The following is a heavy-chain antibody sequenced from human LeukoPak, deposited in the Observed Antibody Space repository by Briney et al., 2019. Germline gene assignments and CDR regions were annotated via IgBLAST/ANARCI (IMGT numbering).Heavy chain of an antibody. Sequence: GGSLRLSCAASGFTFSDYYMSWIRQAPGKGLEWVSYISSSGSTMYYADSVKGQFTISRDNAKSSLYLQMNSLRAEDTAVYYCALGAASGLDYWGQGTLVTVSS. CDR2: ISSSGSTM. V-gene: IGHV3-11*01. D-gene: IGHD6-13*01. J-gene: IGHJ4*02. CDR3: ALGAASGLDY. CDR1: GFTFSDYY.